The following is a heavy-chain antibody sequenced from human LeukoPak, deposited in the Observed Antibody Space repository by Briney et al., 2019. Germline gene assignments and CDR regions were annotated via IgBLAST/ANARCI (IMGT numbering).Heavy chain of an antibody. CDR2: IYHSGST. CDR3: ARGYDSLDY. CDR1: GGSISSGGYS. V-gene: IGHV4-30-2*01. Sequence: SETLSLTCAVSGGSISSGGYSWSWIRQPQGKGLEWIGYIYHSGSTYYNPSLKSRVTISVDRSKNQFSLKLSSVTAADTAVYYCARGYDSLDYWGQGTLVTVSS. J-gene: IGHJ4*02. D-gene: IGHD5-12*01.